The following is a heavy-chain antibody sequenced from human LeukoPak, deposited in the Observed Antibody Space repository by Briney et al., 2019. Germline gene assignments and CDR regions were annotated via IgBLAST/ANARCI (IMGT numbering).Heavy chain of an antibody. V-gene: IGHV3-23*01. CDR1: GFTFTTYA. CDR3: AKLWSSSRGAFDI. CDR2: VTNSGGST. J-gene: IGHJ3*02. D-gene: IGHD6-13*01. Sequence: GGSLRLSCAASGFTFTTYAMSWVGQAPGKGLEWVSGVTNSGGSTYYADSVKGRFTISRDNSKNTLYLQMNSLRAEDTAVYYCAKLWSSSRGAFDIWGQGTMVTVSS.